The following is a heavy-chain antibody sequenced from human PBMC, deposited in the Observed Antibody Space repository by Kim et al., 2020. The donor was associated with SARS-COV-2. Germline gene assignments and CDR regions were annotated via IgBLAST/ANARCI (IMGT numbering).Heavy chain of an antibody. Sequence: ASVKVSCKASGYTFTSYGISWVRQAPGQGLEWMGWISAYNGNTNYAQKLQGRVTMTTDTSTSTAYMELRSLRSDDTAVYYCARAAISNSGYDPPRAFDIWGQGTMVTVSS. J-gene: IGHJ3*02. CDR2: ISAYNGNT. V-gene: IGHV1-18*04. D-gene: IGHD5-12*01. CDR3: ARAAISNSGYDPPRAFDI. CDR1: GYTFTSYG.